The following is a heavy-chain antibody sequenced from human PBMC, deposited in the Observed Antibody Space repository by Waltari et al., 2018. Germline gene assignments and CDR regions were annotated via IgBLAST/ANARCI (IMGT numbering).Heavy chain of an antibody. V-gene: IGHV3-7*01. J-gene: IGHJ4*02. CDR2: IGPNGSDK. CDR3: VGWNDPINS. CDR1: GFTISRFW. Sequence: EAQLVQSGGGLVQPGGSLTLSCAASGFTISRFWVTWIRQAPGQGLEWGAHIGPNGSDKYDVDSVKGRFTISRDNAENSLLLQMSSLRVEDTALYYCVGWNDPINSWGQGTLVAVSS. D-gene: IGHD1-1*01.